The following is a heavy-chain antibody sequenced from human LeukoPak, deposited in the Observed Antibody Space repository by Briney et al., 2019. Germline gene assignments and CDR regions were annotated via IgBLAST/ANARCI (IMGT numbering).Heavy chain of an antibody. CDR3: ARVRWRYCSSTSCYEPDY. Sequence: GASVKVSCKASGYTFTSYGISWVRQAPGQGPEWMGWISAYNGNTNYAQKLQGRVTMTTDTSTSTTYMELRSLRSDDTAVYYCARVRWRYCSSTSCYEPDYWGQGTLVTVSS. V-gene: IGHV1-18*01. J-gene: IGHJ4*02. D-gene: IGHD2-2*01. CDR2: ISAYNGNT. CDR1: GYTFTSYG.